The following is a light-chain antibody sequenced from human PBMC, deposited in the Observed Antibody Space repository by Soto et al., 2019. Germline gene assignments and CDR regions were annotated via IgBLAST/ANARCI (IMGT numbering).Light chain of an antibody. CDR2: DVS. J-gene: IGLJ3*02. CDR3: SSFTSRSTVV. Sequence: QAVVTQPASVSGSPGQSITISCTGASSDVGGYSQVSWYQQHPGKAPRLMIYDVSNRPSGVSNRFSGSKSGNTASLTISGLKVEDEADFYCSSFTSRSTVVFGGGTKLTVL. V-gene: IGLV2-14*01. CDR1: SSDVGGYSQ.